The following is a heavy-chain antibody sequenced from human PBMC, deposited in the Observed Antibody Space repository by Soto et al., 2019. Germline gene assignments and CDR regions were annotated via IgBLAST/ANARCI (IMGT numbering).Heavy chain of an antibody. D-gene: IGHD5-12*01. Sequence: SETLSLTCAVSGGSISSGGYSWSWIRHPPGKGLEWIGYIYHSGSTYYNPSLKSRVTISVDRSKNQFSLKLSSVTAADTAVYYCARGKVATIRKSYYYYGMDVWAQGTTVTVSS. CDR3: ARGKVATIRKSYYYYGMDV. CDR2: IYHSGST. J-gene: IGHJ6*01. CDR1: GGSISSGGYS. V-gene: IGHV4-30-2*01.